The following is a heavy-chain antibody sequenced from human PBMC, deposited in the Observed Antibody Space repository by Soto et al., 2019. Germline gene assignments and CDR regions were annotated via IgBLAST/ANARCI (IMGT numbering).Heavy chain of an antibody. D-gene: IGHD6-19*01. CDR3: ARVSASGWHVNGRDYFDS. V-gene: IGHV3-11*01. Sequence: QVQLVESGGGLVKPGGSLRLSCAASGFTFSNYYMAWIRQAPGKGLECLSYISSREVTIYYADSVKGRFTISRDNPKNSLYLQMSSLRDEDTGVYYCARVSASGWHVNGRDYFDSWGQGTLVTVSS. J-gene: IGHJ4*02. CDR1: GFTFSNYY. CDR2: ISSREVTI.